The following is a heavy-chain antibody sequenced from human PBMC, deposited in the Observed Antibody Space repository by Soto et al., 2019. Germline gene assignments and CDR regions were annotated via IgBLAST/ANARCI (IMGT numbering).Heavy chain of an antibody. CDR1: GFTFRSYA. V-gene: IGHV3-23*01. CDR2: IRGSGGST. J-gene: IGHJ6*02. CDR3: TSLVVVPAATLYYYYGMDL. Sequence: EVQLLESGGGLVKPGGSLRLSCAASGFTFRSYAMSWVRQAPGKGLEWVSAIRGSGGSTYYADSVKGRFTISIDNPKNTRYLQMHRPRDEDTAVYYCTSLVVVPAATLYYYYGMDLRGQGTTGTVSS. D-gene: IGHD2-2*01.